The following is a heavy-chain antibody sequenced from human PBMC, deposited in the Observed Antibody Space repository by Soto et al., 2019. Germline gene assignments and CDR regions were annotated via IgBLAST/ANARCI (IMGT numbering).Heavy chain of an antibody. CDR3: ARDPKSYYDFWSGAFDI. CDR2: ISSSGSTI. J-gene: IGHJ3*02. D-gene: IGHD3-3*01. CDR1: GFTFSDYY. V-gene: IGHV3-11*01. Sequence: QVQLVESGGGLVKPGGSLRLSCAASGFTFSDYYMSWIRQAPGKGLEWVSYISSSGSTIYYADSVKGRFTISRDNAQNSLYLQMNSLRAEDTAVYYCARDPKSYYDFWSGAFDIWGQGTMVTVSS.